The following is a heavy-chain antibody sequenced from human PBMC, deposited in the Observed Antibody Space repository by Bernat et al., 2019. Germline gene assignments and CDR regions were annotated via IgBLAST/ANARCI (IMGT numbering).Heavy chain of an antibody. Sequence: QVQLQQWGAGLLKPSETLSLTCAVYGGSFSGYYWSWIRQPPGKGLEWLGEINHSGSTNYNPSLKSRVTISVGTSKNQFSLKLSSVTTAETAVYYCARGGGRGRLATVRLYYFDYWGQGTLVTVSS. J-gene: IGHJ4*02. CDR2: INHSGST. CDR1: GGSFSGYY. CDR3: ARGGGRGRLATVRLYYFDY. V-gene: IGHV4-34*01. D-gene: IGHD5-12*01.